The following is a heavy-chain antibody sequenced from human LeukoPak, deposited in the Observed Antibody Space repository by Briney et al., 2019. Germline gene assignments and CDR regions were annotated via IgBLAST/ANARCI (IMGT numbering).Heavy chain of an antibody. CDR1: GGSISSSSYY. D-gene: IGHD2-21*02. V-gene: IGHV4-39*07. CDR3: ATDQGVLTATPY. J-gene: IGHJ4*02. CDR2: IYYSGST. Sequence: SETLSLTCTVSGGSISSSSYYWGWIRQPPGKGLEWIGSIYYSGSTYYNPSLKSRVTISVDTSKNQFSLKLTSVTAADTAVYYCATDQGVLTATPYWGQGTLVTVSS.